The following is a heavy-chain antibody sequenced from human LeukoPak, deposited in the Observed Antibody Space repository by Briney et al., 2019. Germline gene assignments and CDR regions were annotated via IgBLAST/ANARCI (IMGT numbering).Heavy chain of an antibody. D-gene: IGHD5-24*01. CDR1: GFSFSSYD. Sequence: PGGSLRLSCAASGFSFSSYDMHWVRQLTGKGLEWVSAIGTLADTYYAGSVKGRFTISRQNAENSLYLQMNNLRAGDTAVYYCARGPVGGWLRNGMDVWGHGTTVSVYS. CDR3: ARGPVGGWLRNGMDV. V-gene: IGHV3-13*01. CDR2: IGTLADT. J-gene: IGHJ6*02.